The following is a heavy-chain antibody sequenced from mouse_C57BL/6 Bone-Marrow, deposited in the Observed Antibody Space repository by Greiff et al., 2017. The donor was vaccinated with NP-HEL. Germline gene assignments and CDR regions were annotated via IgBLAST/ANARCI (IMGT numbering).Heavy chain of an antibody. V-gene: IGHV5-4*01. CDR3: AREDGYRFAY. CDR1: GFTFSSYA. CDR2: ISDGGSYT. Sequence: EVQRVESGGGLVKPGGSLKLSCAASGFTFSSYAMSWVRQTPEKRLEWVATISDGGSYTYYPDNVKGRFTISRDNAKNNLYLQMSHLKSEDTAMYYCAREDGYRFAYWGQGTLVTVSA. D-gene: IGHD2-3*01. J-gene: IGHJ3*01.